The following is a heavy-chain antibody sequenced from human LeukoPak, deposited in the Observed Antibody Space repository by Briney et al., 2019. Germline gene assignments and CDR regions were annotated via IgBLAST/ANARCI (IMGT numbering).Heavy chain of an antibody. V-gene: IGHV1-18*01. CDR2: ISAYNGNT. Sequence: GASVKVSCKASGYTFTSYGISWVRQAPGQGLEWMGWISAYNGNTNYAQKLQGRVTITRNTSISTAYMELSSLRSEDTAVYYCARGNGGWYTTSYWYFDLWGRGTLVTVSS. J-gene: IGHJ2*01. CDR1: GYTFTSYG. D-gene: IGHD6-19*01. CDR3: ARGNGGWYTTSYWYFDL.